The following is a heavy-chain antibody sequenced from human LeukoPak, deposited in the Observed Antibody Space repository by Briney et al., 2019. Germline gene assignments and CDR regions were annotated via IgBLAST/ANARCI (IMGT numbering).Heavy chain of an antibody. V-gene: IGHV4-61*02. CDR2: IYTSGST. CDR3: ARGSPLWFGELLSWWFDP. CDR1: GGFINSGSYY. Sequence: SQTLSLTCTVCGGFINSGSYYWTSIRQPAGKGLEWIGRIYTSGSTNSNPSLKSRATISVGTSKNPFSLKLSSVTAADTAVYYCARGSPLWFGELLSWWFDPWGQGTLVTVSS. D-gene: IGHD3-10*01. J-gene: IGHJ5*02.